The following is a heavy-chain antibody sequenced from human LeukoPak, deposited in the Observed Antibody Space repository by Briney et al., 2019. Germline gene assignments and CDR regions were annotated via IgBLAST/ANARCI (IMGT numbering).Heavy chain of an antibody. CDR3: ARDHPGDYVNWFDP. D-gene: IGHD4-17*01. V-gene: IGHV1-18*01. J-gene: IGHJ5*02. Sequence: ASVKVSCKASGYTFTSYGISWVRQAPGQGLEWMGWISAYNGNTNYAQKLQGRVTMTTDTSTSTAYMELRSLRSDDTAVYYCARDHPGDYVNWFDPWGQGTLVTASS. CDR2: ISAYNGNT. CDR1: GYTFTSYG.